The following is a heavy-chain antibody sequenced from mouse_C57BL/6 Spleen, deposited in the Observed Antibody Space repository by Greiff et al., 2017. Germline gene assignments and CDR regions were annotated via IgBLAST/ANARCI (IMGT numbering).Heavy chain of an antibody. CDR1: GFNIKNTY. D-gene: IGHD2-4*01. CDR2: IDPANGNT. V-gene: IGHV14-3*01. Sequence: EVQLQQSVAELVRPGASVKLSCTASGFNIKNTYMHWVKQRPEQGLEWIGRIDPANGNTKYAPKFQGKATITADTSSNTAYLQLSSLTSEDTAIYYCAVSPFYYDYDVGAMDYWGQGTSVTVSS. CDR3: AVSPFYYDYDVGAMDY. J-gene: IGHJ4*01.